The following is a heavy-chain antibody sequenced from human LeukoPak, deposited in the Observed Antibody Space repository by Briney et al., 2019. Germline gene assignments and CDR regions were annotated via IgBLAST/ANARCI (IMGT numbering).Heavy chain of an antibody. Sequence: PGGSLRLSCAASGFTFTIYDMSWVRQAPGKGLEWVSSISGSGSSIYYAESVKGRFTISRDNSKNTLYLQMNSLRAEDTAVYYCAKDRYGDYSFDYWGQGTLVTVSS. CDR2: ISGSGSSI. V-gene: IGHV3-23*01. CDR3: AKDRYGDYSFDY. CDR1: GFTFTIYD. J-gene: IGHJ4*02. D-gene: IGHD4-17*01.